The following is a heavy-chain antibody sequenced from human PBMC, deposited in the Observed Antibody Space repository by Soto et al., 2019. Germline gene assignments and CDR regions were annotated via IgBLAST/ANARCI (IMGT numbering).Heavy chain of an antibody. Sequence: QVQLVQSGAEVKKPGSSVKVSCKASGGTFSNYAITWVRQAPGQGLEWMGTIIPIFASPRYAQKFQGRVTITADESTSTTYMVLSSLISVDTAVYYCARAAGIPFVCRSSSFEYCGHGTLVIVSS. CDR3: ARAAGIPFVCRSSSFEY. V-gene: IGHV1-69*18. J-gene: IGHJ4*01. D-gene: IGHD2-15*01. CDR1: GGTFSNYA. CDR2: IIPIFASP.